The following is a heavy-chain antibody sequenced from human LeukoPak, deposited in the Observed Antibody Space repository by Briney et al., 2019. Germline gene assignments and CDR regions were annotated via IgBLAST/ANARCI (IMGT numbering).Heavy chain of an antibody. CDR1: GFTFSTYA. CDR2: ISIDGSDK. CDR3: VRDVKSSAEYYFDY. V-gene: IGHV3-30*04. J-gene: IGHJ4*02. Sequence: GGSLRLSCEASGFTFSTYAMHWVRQAPGKGLEWVAVISIDGSDKHHADSVKGRFTISRDNSKNTLYLQMNSLRAEDTAVYFCVRDVKSSAEYYFDYWGQGTLVTVSS. D-gene: IGHD6-13*01.